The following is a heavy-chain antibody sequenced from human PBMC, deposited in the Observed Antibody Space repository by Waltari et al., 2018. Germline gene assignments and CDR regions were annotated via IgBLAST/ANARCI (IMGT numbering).Heavy chain of an antibody. J-gene: IGHJ4*02. Sequence: QVQLQESGPGLVKPSETLSLTCTVSGGSISSYYWSWIRQPAGKGLEWIGRIYTSGSTHHHPPLKRRVPMAIDTAQNPFSLKLGSVTAADTAVEYCARDYSLYYLGQGTLVTVSS. CDR1: GGSISSYY. CDR2: IYTSGST. CDR3: ARDYSLYY. V-gene: IGHV4-4*07. D-gene: IGHD2-21*01.